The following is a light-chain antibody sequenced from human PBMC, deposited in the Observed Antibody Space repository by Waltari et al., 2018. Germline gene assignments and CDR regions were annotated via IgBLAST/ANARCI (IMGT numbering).Light chain of an antibody. CDR2: GGS. CDR1: SSDVGRYKF. V-gene: IGLV2-23*01. J-gene: IGLJ2*01. CDR3: CSYAGSSPHVI. Sequence: QSALTQPAPVSGSPGHSLTIPCTGSSSDVGRYKFVSWYQQHPGKAPQLMSYGGSPRPSGVSNRLSGSKSGNTASLTISGLRAEDEADYYCCSYAGSSPHVIFGGGTKLTVL.